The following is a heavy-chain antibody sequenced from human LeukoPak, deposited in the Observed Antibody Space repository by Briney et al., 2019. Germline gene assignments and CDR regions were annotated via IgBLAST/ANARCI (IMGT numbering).Heavy chain of an antibody. D-gene: IGHD3-22*01. CDR3: AKGLYYYDSSGGGLFDY. CDR2: ISWDGGST. J-gene: IGHJ4*02. CDR1: GFTFDDYT. Sequence: GGSLRLSCAASGFTFDDYTMHWVRQAPGKGLEWVSLISWDGGSTYYADSVKGRFTISRDNSKNSLYLQMNSLRTEDTALYYCAKGLYYYDSSGGGLFDYWGQGTLVTVSS. V-gene: IGHV3-43*01.